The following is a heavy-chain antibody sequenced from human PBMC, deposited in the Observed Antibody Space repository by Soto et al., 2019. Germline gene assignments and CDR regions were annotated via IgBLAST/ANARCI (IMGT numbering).Heavy chain of an antibody. D-gene: IGHD3-9*01. CDR2: IYHTGST. CDR1: GGSISSVGHY. V-gene: IGHV4-31*03. J-gene: IGHJ4*02. CDR3: ARATGTLRSRNCDY. Sequence: QVQLQESGPGLVKPPQTLSLTCTVSGGSISSVGHYWTWIRQPPGKGLEWIGSIYHTGSTYYSPSLRRRLPTSVDTSKSQFSLRLNSVTAADTAVYYCARATGTLRSRNCDYWGQGTLVTVSS.